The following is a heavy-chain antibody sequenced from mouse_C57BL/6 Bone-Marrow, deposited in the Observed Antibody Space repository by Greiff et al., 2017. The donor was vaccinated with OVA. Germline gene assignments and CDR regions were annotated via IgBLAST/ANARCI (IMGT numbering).Heavy chain of an antibody. CDR2: IYPGDGDT. J-gene: IGHJ3*01. CDR3: ARERIAWLAY. Sequence: QVQLQQSGPELVKPGASVKISCKASGYAFSSSWMNWVKQRPGKGLEWIGRIYPGDGDTTCKGKFKGKATLTAEKSSSPAYMPLSSLTSEDAAVYVCARERIAWLAYWGQGTLVTVAA. CDR1: GYAFSSSW. V-gene: IGHV1-82*01.